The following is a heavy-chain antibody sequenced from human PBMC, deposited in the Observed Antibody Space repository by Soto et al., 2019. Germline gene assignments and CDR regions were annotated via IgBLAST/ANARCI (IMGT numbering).Heavy chain of an antibody. J-gene: IGHJ4*02. D-gene: IGHD1-26*01. CDR3: ARVLYATWSSFDY. Sequence: GSLRLSCTASGFTFSSYEMTWVRQAPGKGLEWISYITSGGTTYYADSAKGRFTISRDNAKNSLYLHLNSLTAEDTAIYYCARVLYATWSSFDYWGQGTLVTSPQ. V-gene: IGHV3-48*03. CDR2: ITSGGTT. CDR1: GFTFSSYE.